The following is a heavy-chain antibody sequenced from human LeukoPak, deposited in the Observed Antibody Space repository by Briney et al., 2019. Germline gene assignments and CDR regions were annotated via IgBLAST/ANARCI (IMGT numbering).Heavy chain of an antibody. CDR3: ARGMTSVTTDAFDI. CDR1: GSVFENYA. J-gene: IGHJ3*02. Sequence: GGSLRLSCAASGSVFENYAMTWVRQAPGKGLEWVSGINWNAGSKGYADSVKGRFTISRDNAKNSLYLQMHSLRAEDTALYYCARGMTSVTTDAFDIWGQGTRVTVSS. V-gene: IGHV3-20*04. D-gene: IGHD4-17*01. CDR2: INWNAGSK.